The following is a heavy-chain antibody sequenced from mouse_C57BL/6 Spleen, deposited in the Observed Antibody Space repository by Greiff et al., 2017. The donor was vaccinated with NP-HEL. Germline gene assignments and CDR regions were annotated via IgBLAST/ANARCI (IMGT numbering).Heavy chain of an antibody. CDR2: IYPGNGDT. J-gene: IGHJ4*01. CDR3: ARGGGYYDYEGYAMDY. V-gene: IGHV1-12*01. D-gene: IGHD2-4*01. Sequence: QVQLKESGAELVRPGASVKMSCKASGYTFTSYNMHWVKQTPRQGLEWIGAIYPGNGDTSYNQKFKGKATLTVDKSSSTAYMQLSSLTSEDSAVYFCARGGGYYDYEGYAMDYWGQGTSVTVSS. CDR1: GYTFTSYN.